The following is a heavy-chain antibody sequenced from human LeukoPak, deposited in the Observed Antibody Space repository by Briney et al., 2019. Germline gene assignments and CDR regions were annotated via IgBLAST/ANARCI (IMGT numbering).Heavy chain of an antibody. Sequence: PGGSLRLSCAASGFTFSSYAMHWVRQAPGKGLEYVSAIISNGGSTYYANSVKGRFTISRDNSKNTLYLQMGSLRAEDMAVYYCARGNLIAARPDYYYYMDVWGKGTTVTVSS. D-gene: IGHD6-6*01. CDR3: ARGNLIAARPDYYYYMDV. CDR1: GFTFSSYA. V-gene: IGHV3-64*01. J-gene: IGHJ6*03. CDR2: IISNGGST.